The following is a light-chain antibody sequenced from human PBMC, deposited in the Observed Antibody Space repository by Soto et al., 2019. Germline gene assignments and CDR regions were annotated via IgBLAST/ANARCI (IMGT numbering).Light chain of an antibody. CDR3: QQYYSAPQA. CDR1: QSVLYSSNNKNY. J-gene: IGKJ4*01. CDR2: WAS. Sequence: DIEITNAPDSLAPSMDNRATINCKSSQSVLYSSNNKNYLAWYQQKPGQPPKLLIYWASTRESGVPDRFSGSGSGTDFTLTISSLQAEDVAVYYCQQYYSAPQAFGGGTKVDIK. V-gene: IGKV4-1*01.